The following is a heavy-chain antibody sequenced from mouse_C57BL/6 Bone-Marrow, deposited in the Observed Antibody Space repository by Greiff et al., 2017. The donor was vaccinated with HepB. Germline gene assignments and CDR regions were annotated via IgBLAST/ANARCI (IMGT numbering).Heavy chain of an antibody. CDR1: GFTFSDYY. J-gene: IGHJ4*01. CDR2: ISNGGGST. V-gene: IGHV5-12*01. Sequence: EVKLVESGGGLVQPGGSLKLSCAASGFTFSDYYMYWVRQTPEKSLEWVAYISNGGGSTYYPDTVKGRFTISRDNAKNTLYLQMSRLKSEDTAMYYCAGGFITTVVDAMDYWGQGTSVTVSS. D-gene: IGHD1-1*01. CDR3: AGGFITTVVDAMDY.